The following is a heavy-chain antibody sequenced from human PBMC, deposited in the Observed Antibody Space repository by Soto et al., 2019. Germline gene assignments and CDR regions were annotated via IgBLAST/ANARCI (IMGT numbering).Heavy chain of an antibody. Sequence: PSETLSLTCAVYGGSFSCYYWSWIRQPPGKGLEWIGEINHSGSTNYNPSLKSRVTISVDTSKNQFSLKLSSVTAADTAVYYCARGHGYSSSWYRVDYWGQGTLVTVSS. CDR2: INHSGST. D-gene: IGHD6-13*01. V-gene: IGHV4-34*01. J-gene: IGHJ4*02. CDR1: GGSFSCYY. CDR3: ARGHGYSSSWYRVDY.